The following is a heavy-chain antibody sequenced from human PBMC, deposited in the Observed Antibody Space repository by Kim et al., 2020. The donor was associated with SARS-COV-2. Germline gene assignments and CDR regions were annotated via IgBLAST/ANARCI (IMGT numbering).Heavy chain of an antibody. J-gene: IGHJ4*02. CDR2: ISFAGNM. CDR1: GFNFAGYD. Sequence: GGSLRLSCAASGFNFAGYDMSWVRQTPGQGLEWVSTISFAGNMVYAKSVEGRFAISRDNSRQTLIRQMTRLAVDETAIYYCGPDPSWNFYWGRGTLVTVSS. D-gene: IGHD1-7*01. V-gene: IGHV3-23*01. CDR3: GPDPSWNFY.